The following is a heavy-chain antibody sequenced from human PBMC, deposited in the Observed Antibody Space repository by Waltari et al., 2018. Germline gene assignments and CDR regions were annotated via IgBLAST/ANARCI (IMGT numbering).Heavy chain of an antibody. CDR3: AVGVRSSLYYYYYMDV. CDR2: IYTSGST. J-gene: IGHJ6*03. D-gene: IGHD6-6*01. V-gene: IGHV4-4*07. CDR1: GGSISSYY. Sequence: QVQLQESGPGLVKPSETLSLTCTVSGGSISSYYWSWIRQPAGKGLEWIGRIYTSGSTNYNPSLKSRVTMSVDTSKNQFSLKLSSVTAADTAVYYCAVGVRSSLYYYYYMDVWGKGTTVTISS.